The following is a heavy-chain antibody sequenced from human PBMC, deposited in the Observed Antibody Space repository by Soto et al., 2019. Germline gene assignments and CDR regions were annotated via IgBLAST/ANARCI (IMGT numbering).Heavy chain of an antibody. CDR2: ISPKSGGA. D-gene: IGHD6-19*01. Sequence: ASVKVSGKAGGYTFSDYYIQWVRQAPGQGLEYMGWISPKSGGAAYAQKFRGRVTMTRDTSVNLAYLHLRASDTAIYYCARGYNSGWSIHPYYIDFWGPGTLVTVSS. CDR1: GYTFSDYY. J-gene: IGHJ4*02. CDR3: ARGYNSGWSIHPYYIDF. V-gene: IGHV1-2*02.